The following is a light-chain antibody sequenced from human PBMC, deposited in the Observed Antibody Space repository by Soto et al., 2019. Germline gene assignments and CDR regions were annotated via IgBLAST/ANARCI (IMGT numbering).Light chain of an antibody. CDR1: QSISSW. CDR2: KAS. J-gene: IGKJ2*01. V-gene: IGKV1-5*03. Sequence: DVQMTQSPSTLSASVGDRVTITCRASQSISSWLAWYQQKPGKAPNLLIYKASTLGSGVPSRFSGGGSGTELMLTISSLQPDDFSTYYCQQHSSSSPYTFGQGTKLEIK. CDR3: QQHSSSSPYT.